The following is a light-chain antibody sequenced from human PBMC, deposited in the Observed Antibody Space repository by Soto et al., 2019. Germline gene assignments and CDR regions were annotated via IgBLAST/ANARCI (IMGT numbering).Light chain of an antibody. CDR2: LGS. CDR3: MQARQTPIT. CDR1: QSLLHSNGNNY. Sequence: DIVMTQSPLSLPVTPGEPASISCRSSQSLLHSNGNNYLAWYLQKPGQSPLLLIYLGSNRASGVPDRFSGSGSGTDFTLKISRVEAEDVGLYYCMQARQTPITFGQGTRLEIK. J-gene: IGKJ5*01. V-gene: IGKV2-28*01.